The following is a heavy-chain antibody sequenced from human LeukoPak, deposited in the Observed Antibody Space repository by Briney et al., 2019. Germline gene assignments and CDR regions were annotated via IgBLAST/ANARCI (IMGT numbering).Heavy chain of an antibody. Sequence: ASVKVSCKASGYTFTDYYMHWVRQAPGQGLEWMGWINPNSGGTNYAQKFQGRVTMTRDTSISTAYMELSRLRSDDTAVYYCARGRGRITMVRGALNWFDPWGQGTLVTVSS. CDR2: INPNSGGT. V-gene: IGHV1-2*02. D-gene: IGHD3-10*01. CDR3: ARGRGRITMVRGALNWFDP. J-gene: IGHJ5*02. CDR1: GYTFTDYY.